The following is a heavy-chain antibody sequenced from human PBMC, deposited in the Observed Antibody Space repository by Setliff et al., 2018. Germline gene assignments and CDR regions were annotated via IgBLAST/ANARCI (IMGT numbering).Heavy chain of an antibody. V-gene: IGHV3-48*03. CDR2: ISSSGSTI. D-gene: IGHD3-10*01. CDR1: GFTFSTYE. J-gene: IGHJ4*02. CDR3: FGAGTCSY. Sequence: GGSLRLSCAASGFTFSTYEMNWVRQAPGKGLEWVSYISSSGSTIYYVDSVKGRFTISRDNAKNSLYLQMNSLRTEDTAVYYCFGAGTCSYWGQGTLVTVSS.